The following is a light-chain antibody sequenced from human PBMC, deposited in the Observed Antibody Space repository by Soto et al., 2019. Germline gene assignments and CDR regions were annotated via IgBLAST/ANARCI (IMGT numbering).Light chain of an antibody. Sequence: QSALTQLASVSGSSGQSITISCTGTSSDVGGYNYVSWYQQHPGKAPKLMIYDVSNRPSGVSNRFSGSKSGNTASLTISGLQAEDEADYYCSSYTSSSTYVFGTGTKVTVL. J-gene: IGLJ1*01. CDR1: SSDVGGYNY. CDR2: DVS. V-gene: IGLV2-14*01. CDR3: SSYTSSSTYV.